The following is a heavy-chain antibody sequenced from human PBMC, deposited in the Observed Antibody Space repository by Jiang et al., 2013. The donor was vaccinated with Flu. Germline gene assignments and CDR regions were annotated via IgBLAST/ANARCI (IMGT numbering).Heavy chain of an antibody. CDR1: GYTFTSYA. CDR3: ARFSNKRSNYDILTGSLGGFDY. CDR2: INTNTGNP. J-gene: IGHJ4*02. Sequence: QSGSELKKPGASVKVSCKASGYTFTSYAMNWVRQAPGQGLEWMGWINTNTGNPTYAQGFTGRFVFSLDTSVSTAYLQICSLKAEDTAVYYCARFSNKRSNYDILTGSLGGFDYWGQGTLVTVSS. D-gene: IGHD3-9*01. V-gene: IGHV7-4-1*01.